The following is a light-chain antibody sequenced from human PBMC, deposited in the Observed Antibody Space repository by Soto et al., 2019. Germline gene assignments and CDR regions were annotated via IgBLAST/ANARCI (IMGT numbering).Light chain of an antibody. CDR3: LQDYTYSWT. CDR2: AAS. Sequence: AIQMTQSPSSLSASVGDRVTITCRASQGIKNDLGWYQQKPGKAPKLLIYAASSLQSGVPSRFSGSGSGTDFTLTISSLQPDDFATYYCLQDYTYSWTFGPGTKVDIK. J-gene: IGKJ1*01. V-gene: IGKV1-6*01. CDR1: QGIKND.